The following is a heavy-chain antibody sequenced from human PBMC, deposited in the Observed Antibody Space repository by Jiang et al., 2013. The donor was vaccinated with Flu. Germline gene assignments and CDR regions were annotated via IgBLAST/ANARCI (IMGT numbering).Heavy chain of an antibody. Sequence: LVKPSGTLSLTCAVSGGSISSSNWWSWVRQPPGKGLEWIGEIYHSGSTNYNPSLKSRVTISVDKSKNQFSLKLSSVTAADTAVYYCARGHCSGGSCYSSAEYFQHWGQGTLVTVSS. J-gene: IGHJ1*01. D-gene: IGHD2-15*01. V-gene: IGHV4-4*02. CDR3: ARGHCSGGSCYSSAEYFQH. CDR1: GGSISSSNW. CDR2: IYHSGST.